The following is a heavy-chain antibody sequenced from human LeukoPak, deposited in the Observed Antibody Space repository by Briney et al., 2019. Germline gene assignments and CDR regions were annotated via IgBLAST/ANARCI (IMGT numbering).Heavy chain of an antibody. V-gene: IGHV3-23*01. CDR1: GFTFSSYG. Sequence: PGGSLRLSCAASGFTFSSYGMSWVRQAPGEGLEWVSSISGSGGSTYYADSVKGRFTISRDNSKNTLYLQMNSLRAEDTAVYYCAKAGAVVVVAAKYFDYWGQGTLVTVSS. CDR3: AKAGAVVVVAAKYFDY. D-gene: IGHD2-15*01. J-gene: IGHJ4*02. CDR2: ISGSGGST.